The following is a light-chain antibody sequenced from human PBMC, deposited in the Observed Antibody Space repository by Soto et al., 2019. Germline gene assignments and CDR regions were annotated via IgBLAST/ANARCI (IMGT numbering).Light chain of an antibody. CDR3: CSYASTGPYV. CDR2: EVS. J-gene: IGLJ1*01. V-gene: IGLV2-14*01. Sequence: QSALTQPASVSGSPGQSITISCTGTSSDVGGYNYVSWYQQHPGKAPKLMIYEVSKRPSGVSNRFSGSKSGNTASLTISGLQAEDEADYYCCSYASTGPYVFGTGTKLTVL. CDR1: SSDVGGYNY.